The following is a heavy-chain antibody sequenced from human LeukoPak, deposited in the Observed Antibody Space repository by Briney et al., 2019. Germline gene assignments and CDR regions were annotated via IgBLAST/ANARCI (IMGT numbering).Heavy chain of an antibody. V-gene: IGHV1-18*01. CDR1: GYTFTSYG. Sequence: ASVKVSCKASGYTFTSYGISWVRQTPGQGLEWMGWISAYNGNTNYAQNLQGRVTMTTDTSTSTAYMELRSLRSDDTAVYYCAFVSRSPVDHYGMDVWGQGTTVTVSS. J-gene: IGHJ6*02. D-gene: IGHD6-6*01. CDR2: ISAYNGNT. CDR3: AFVSRSPVDHYGMDV.